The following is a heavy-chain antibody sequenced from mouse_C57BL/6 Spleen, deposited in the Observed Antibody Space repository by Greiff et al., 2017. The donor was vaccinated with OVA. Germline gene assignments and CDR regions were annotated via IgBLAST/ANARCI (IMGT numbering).Heavy chain of an antibody. J-gene: IGHJ4*01. CDR1: GFTFSSYG. CDR3: ARHDWDDYAMDY. V-gene: IGHV5-6*01. Sequence: EVMLVESGGDLVKPGGSLKLSCAASGFTFSSYGMSWVRQTPDKRLEWVATISSGGSYTYYPDSVKGRFTISRDNAKNTLYLQMSSLKSEDTAMYYCARHDWDDYAMDYWGQGTSVTVSS. CDR2: ISSGGSYT. D-gene: IGHD4-1*01.